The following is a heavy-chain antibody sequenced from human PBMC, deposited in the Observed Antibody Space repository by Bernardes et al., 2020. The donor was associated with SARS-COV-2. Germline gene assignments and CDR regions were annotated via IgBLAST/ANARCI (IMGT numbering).Heavy chain of an antibody. V-gene: IGHV3-66*01. J-gene: IGHJ4*02. CDR3: AREGDVGYFDC. CDR2: LYSDGDT. D-gene: IGHD3-22*01. Sequence: GGSLRLFCAACGFTVSSKNMNWVRLAPGKGLEWVSVLYSDGDTYFADSVQGRFTISRDNSKNTLYLQMNSLRAEDTAVYYCAREGDVGYFDCWGQGTLVTVSS. CDR1: GFTVSSKN.